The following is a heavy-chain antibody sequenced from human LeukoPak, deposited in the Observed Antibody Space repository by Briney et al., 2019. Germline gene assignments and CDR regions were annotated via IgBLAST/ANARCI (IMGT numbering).Heavy chain of an antibody. Sequence: PGRSLRLSCAASGFTFTNYPIHWVRQAPGKGLEWVTVISYDGSTKYYADSVKGRFTISRDNSKNTLYLQMNSLRAEDTAVYYCAKGWFGESGPIDYWGQGTLVTVSS. CDR1: GFTFTNYP. CDR3: AKGWFGESGPIDY. J-gene: IGHJ4*02. CDR2: ISYDGSTK. D-gene: IGHD3-10*01. V-gene: IGHV3-30*04.